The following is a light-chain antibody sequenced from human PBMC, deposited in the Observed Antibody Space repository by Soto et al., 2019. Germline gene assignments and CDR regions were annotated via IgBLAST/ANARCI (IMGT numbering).Light chain of an antibody. CDR1: QSVSRY. CDR3: QQYNSYPLT. V-gene: IGKV3-15*01. Sequence: EKEMTQSPSTLSASPGDRAILSCRASQSVSRYLAWYQQQPGKAPKLLIYGASTMAIDIPARFSGSGSETEFTLTISSLQSEDFATYYCQQYNSYPLTFGGGTKVEIK. CDR2: GAS. J-gene: IGKJ4*01.